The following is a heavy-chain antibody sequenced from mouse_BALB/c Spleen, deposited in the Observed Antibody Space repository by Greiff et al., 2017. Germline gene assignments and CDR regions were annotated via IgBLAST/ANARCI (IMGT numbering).Heavy chain of an antibody. CDR1: GFTFSSYG. CDR3: ARERGSFAY. J-gene: IGHJ3*01. CDR2: INSNGGST. V-gene: IGHV5-6-3*01. Sequence: EVKVVESGGGLVQPGGSLKLSCAASGFTFSSYGMSWVRQTPDKRLELVATINSNGGSTYYPDSVKGRFTISRDNAKNTLYLQMSSLKSEDTAMYYCARERGSFAYWGQGTLVTVSA.